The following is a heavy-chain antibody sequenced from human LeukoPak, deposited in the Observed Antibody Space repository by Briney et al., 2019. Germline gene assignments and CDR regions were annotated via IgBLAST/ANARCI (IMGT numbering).Heavy chain of an antibody. CDR1: GGSINSGGYY. J-gene: IGHJ4*02. CDR2: IYYSGRT. V-gene: IGHV4-31*03. D-gene: IGHD4-17*01. Sequence: SQTLSLTCTVSGGSINSGGYYWTWLRQHPGTGLEWLGYIYYSGRTYYNPSLKSRITISLDTSKNQFSLNLTSVSAAETAFYFCARSSDYGDYDWGQGTLITVSS. CDR3: ARSSDYGDYD.